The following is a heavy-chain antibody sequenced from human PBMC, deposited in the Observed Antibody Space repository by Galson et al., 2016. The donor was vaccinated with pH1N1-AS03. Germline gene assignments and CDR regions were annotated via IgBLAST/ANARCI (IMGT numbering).Heavy chain of an antibody. CDR2: ISYDGSSE. CDR1: GFTFSSHV. Sequence: SLRLSCAASGFTFSSHVMHWVRQAPGKGLEWVAIISYDGSSEYYADSVKGRFAVSRDNSKNTLYLQMNSLRAEDTAVYYCARARGSGSFGSYYYYGMDVWGQGTTVTVSS. D-gene: IGHD3-10*01. J-gene: IGHJ6*02. CDR3: ARARGSGSFGSYYYYGMDV. V-gene: IGHV3-30*03.